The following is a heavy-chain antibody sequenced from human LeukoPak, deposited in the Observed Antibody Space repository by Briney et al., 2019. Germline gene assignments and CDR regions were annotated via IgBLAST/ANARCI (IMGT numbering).Heavy chain of an antibody. V-gene: IGHV3-23*01. Sequence: GGSLRLSCVASGLTFSSHAMTWVRQTPGKGLEWVSGVTGSGATTYYADSVKGRFTISRDNPKNTMYLQMNNLRVEDTAVYYCASRPATETYFAVFDYWGQGTLVTVSS. J-gene: IGHJ4*02. CDR2: VTGSGATT. CDR1: GLTFSSHA. CDR3: ASRPATETYFAVFDY. D-gene: IGHD1-1*01.